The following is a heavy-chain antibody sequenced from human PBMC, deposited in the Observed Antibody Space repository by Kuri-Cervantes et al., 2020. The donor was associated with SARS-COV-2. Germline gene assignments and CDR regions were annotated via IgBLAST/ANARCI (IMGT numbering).Heavy chain of an antibody. CDR1: GGSISSSSYY. J-gene: IGHJ5*02. CDR2: INHSGST. Sequence: SETLSLTCTVSGGSISSSSYYWGWIRQPPGKGLEWIGEINHSGSTNYNPSLKSRVTISVDTSKNQFSLKLSSVTAADTAVYYCARAGSVNNWFDPWGQGTLVTVSS. V-gene: IGHV4-39*07. CDR3: ARAGSVNNWFDP. D-gene: IGHD6-25*01.